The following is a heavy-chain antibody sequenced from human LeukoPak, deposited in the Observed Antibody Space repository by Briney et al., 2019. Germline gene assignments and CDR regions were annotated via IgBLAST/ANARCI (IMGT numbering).Heavy chain of an antibody. J-gene: IGHJ3*02. CDR2: INHSGST. Sequence: SETLSLTCAVYGGSFSGYYWSWIRQPPGKGLEWIGEINHSGSTNYNPSLKSRVTISVDTSKNQFSLKLSSVTAADTAVYYCARDRAPMVRGVRAFDIWGQGTMVTVSS. D-gene: IGHD3-10*01. CDR3: ARDRAPMVRGVRAFDI. V-gene: IGHV4-34*01. CDR1: GGSFSGYY.